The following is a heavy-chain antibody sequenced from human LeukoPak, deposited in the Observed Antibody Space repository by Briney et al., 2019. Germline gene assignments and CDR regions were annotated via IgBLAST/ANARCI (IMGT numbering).Heavy chain of an antibody. Sequence: QPGGSLRLSCAASGFTFSIYAMSWVRQAPGKGLAWVSGLNEDGGYTYYADSVKGRFTISRDNAKNSLYLQMNSLRAEDTGVYYCARRRYCSGGGCYGIYFDFWGQGTLVTVSS. CDR1: GFTFSIYA. V-gene: IGHV3-23*01. CDR3: ARRRYCSGGGCYGIYFDF. J-gene: IGHJ4*02. D-gene: IGHD2-15*01. CDR2: LNEDGGYT.